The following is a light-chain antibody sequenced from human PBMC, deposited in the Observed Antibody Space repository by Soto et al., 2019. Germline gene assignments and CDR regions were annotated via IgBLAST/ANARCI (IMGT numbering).Light chain of an antibody. CDR2: DDS. V-gene: IGLV3-21*02. Sequence: VLTQPPSVSVAPGQTAAITCGGDNIGGKSVNWYQQKAGQAPVVVVYDDSDRPSGIPEQLSGSNSGNTATLTITRVEAGDEADYYCQVWDNSRDHHVVFGGGTKLTVL. CDR3: QVWDNSRDHHVV. CDR1: NIGGKS. J-gene: IGLJ2*01.